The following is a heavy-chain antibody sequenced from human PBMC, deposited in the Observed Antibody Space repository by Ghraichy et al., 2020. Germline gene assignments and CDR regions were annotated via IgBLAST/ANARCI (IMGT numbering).Heavy chain of an antibody. CDR3: ARDRRRSSSSEDAFDI. V-gene: IGHV4-59*01. CDR2: MYYTGST. J-gene: IGHJ3*02. CDR1: GGSISSYF. D-gene: IGHD6-13*01. Sequence: EPLSLTCTVSGGSISSYFWSWIRQPPGKGLEWIGYMYYTGSTNYNPSLESRVTISLDTSKDQFSLKLSSVTAADTAVYYCARDRRRSSSSEDAFDIWGQGIMVTVSS.